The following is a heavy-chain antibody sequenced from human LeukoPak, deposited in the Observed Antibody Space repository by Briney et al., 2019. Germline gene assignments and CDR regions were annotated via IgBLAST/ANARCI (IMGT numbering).Heavy chain of an antibody. V-gene: IGHV4-38-2*02. Sequence: SETLSHTCTVSGYSISSGYYWGWIRQPPGKGLEWIGSIYHSGSTYYNPSLKSRVTISVDTSKNQFSLQLNSVTPEDTAVYYCAREGSYYLARDNFDYWGQGTLVTVSS. CDR2: IYHSGST. CDR1: GYSISSGYY. CDR3: AREGSYYLARDNFDY. J-gene: IGHJ4*02. D-gene: IGHD3-10*01.